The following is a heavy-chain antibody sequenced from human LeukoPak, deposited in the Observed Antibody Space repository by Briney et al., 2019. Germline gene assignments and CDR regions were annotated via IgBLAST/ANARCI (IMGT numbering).Heavy chain of an antibody. J-gene: IGHJ6*03. CDR2: HRNRANRYTT. Sequence: AGGSLTLPRCASGFTLWVPHKGGGPPAPGGGGVGGCRHRNRANRYTTAYAASVKGRFIISRDESKSSVYLQMNSLKTEDTTVYYCTKLDRGNSYYMVVWGKGTTVTVSS. CDR1: GFTLWVPH. CDR3: TKLDRGNSYYMVV. V-gene: IGHV3-72*01. D-gene: IGHD4-23*01.